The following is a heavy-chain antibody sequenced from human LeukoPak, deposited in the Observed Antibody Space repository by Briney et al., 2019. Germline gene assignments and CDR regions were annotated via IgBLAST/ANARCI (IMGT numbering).Heavy chain of an antibody. CDR3: ANPRYDSSGYYYVD. D-gene: IGHD3-22*01. CDR2: IIPIFGTA. J-gene: IGHJ4*02. CDR1: GGTFSSYA. Sequence: VASVKVSCKASGGTFSSYAISWVRQAPGQGLEWMGGIIPIFGTANYAQKFQGRVTITADESTSTAYMELSSLRSEDTAVYYCANPRYDSSGYYYVDWGQGTLVTVSS. V-gene: IGHV1-69*13.